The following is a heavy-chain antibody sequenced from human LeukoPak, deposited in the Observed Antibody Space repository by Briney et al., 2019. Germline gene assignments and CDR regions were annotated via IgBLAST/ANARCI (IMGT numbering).Heavy chain of an antibody. Sequence: ASVKVSCKASGYTFTTYDITWVRQATGQGLEWMGIINPSGGSTSYAQKFQGRVTMTRDMSTSTVYMELSSLRSEDTAVYYCARDRENFDYWGQGTLVTVSS. CDR2: INPSGGST. J-gene: IGHJ4*02. CDR3: ARDRENFDY. CDR1: GYTFTTYD. V-gene: IGHV1-46*01. D-gene: IGHD3-10*01.